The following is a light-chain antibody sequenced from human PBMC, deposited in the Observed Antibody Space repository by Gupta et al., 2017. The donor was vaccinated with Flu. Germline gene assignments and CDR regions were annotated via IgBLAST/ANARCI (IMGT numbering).Light chain of an antibody. V-gene: IGLV2-11*03. CDR3: CVIIASYTWV. CDR1: SSGVSDYKY. CDR2: DVT. Sequence: SVAVSCTGNSSGVSDYKYVAWCQRHPGKVLKLIIYDVTERLSGVPDRFSGSKSGNTACLTISGLQATNEAGYSSCVIIASYTWVFGGGTKLTVL. J-gene: IGLJ3*02.